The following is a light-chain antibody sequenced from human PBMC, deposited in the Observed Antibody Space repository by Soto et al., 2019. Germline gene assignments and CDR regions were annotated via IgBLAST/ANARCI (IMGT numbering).Light chain of an antibody. J-gene: IGLJ1*01. Sequence: QSVLTQPASVSGSPGQSITISCTGTSSDVGGYNYVSWYQQHPGKAPKLMIYDVSNRPSGVSNRFSGSKSGNTASLTISGLQAEDEADYYCSSYTRSSYVSGTGTKLTVL. V-gene: IGLV2-14*01. CDR3: SSYTRSSYV. CDR2: DVS. CDR1: SSDVGGYNY.